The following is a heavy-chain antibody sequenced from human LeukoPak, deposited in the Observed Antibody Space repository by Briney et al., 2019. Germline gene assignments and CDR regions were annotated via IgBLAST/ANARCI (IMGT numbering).Heavy chain of an antibody. CDR1: GFTFSNAW. CDR3: ARDLRTAYYYYGMDV. J-gene: IGHJ6*01. Sequence: GGSLRLSCAASGFTFSNAWMSWVRQAPGKGLEWVSYIDSSGGTIYYADSVKGRFTISRDNAKNSLYLQMNSLRAEDTAVYYCARDLRTAYYYYGMDVWGQGTTVTVSS. CDR2: IDSSGGTI. V-gene: IGHV3-11*04. D-gene: IGHD2-2*01.